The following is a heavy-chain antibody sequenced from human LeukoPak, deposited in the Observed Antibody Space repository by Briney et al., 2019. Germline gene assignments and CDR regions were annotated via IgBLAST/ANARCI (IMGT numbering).Heavy chain of an antibody. CDR1: GFTVSSNY. J-gene: IGHJ6*04. CDR3: ARDYCSSTSCPWNV. D-gene: IGHD2-2*01. CDR2: ISSSSSTI. V-gene: IGHV3-48*01. Sequence: GGSLRLSCAASGFTVSSNYMSWVRQAPGKGLEWVSYISSSSSTIYYADSVKGRFTISRDNAKNSLYLQMNSLRAEDTAVYYCARDYCSSTSCPWNVWGKGTTVTVSS.